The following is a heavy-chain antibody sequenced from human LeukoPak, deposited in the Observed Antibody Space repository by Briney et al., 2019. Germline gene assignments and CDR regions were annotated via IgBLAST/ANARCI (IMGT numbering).Heavy chain of an antibody. Sequence: RPSETLSLTCAVYGGSFSNYYWNWIRQPPGKGLEWIGEINDSGRINYNPSLMSRVTVSVDTSKNQFSLRLTSVTATDTAVYYCARRWNYGRNYYIDVWGNGATVSVSS. V-gene: IGHV4-34*01. D-gene: IGHD1-7*01. CDR2: INDSGRI. J-gene: IGHJ6*03. CDR1: GGSFSNYY. CDR3: ARRWNYGRNYYIDV.